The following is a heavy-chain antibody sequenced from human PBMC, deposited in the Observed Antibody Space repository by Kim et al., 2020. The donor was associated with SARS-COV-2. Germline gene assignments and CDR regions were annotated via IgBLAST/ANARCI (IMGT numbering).Heavy chain of an antibody. V-gene: IGHV1-46*03. J-gene: IGHJ4*02. Sequence: NYAQKFQGRVTMTRDTSTRTVYMELSSLRSEDTAVYYCAWHSSGWGGFDYWGQGALVTVSS. CDR3: AWHSSGWGGFDY. D-gene: IGHD6-19*01.